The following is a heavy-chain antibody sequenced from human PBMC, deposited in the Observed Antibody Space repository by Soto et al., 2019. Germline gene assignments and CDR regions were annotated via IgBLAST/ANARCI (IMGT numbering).Heavy chain of an antibody. V-gene: IGHV1-69*13. D-gene: IGHD3-10*01. CDR3: ARDITMVRGVIGGVAPQFDY. CDR2: IIPIFGTA. Sequence: ASVKVSCKASGGTFSSYAISWVRQAPGQGLEWMGGIIPIFGTANYAQKFQGRATITADESTSTAYMELSSLRSEDTAVYYCARDITMVRGVIGGVAPQFDYWGQGTLVTAPQ. CDR1: GGTFSSYA. J-gene: IGHJ4*02.